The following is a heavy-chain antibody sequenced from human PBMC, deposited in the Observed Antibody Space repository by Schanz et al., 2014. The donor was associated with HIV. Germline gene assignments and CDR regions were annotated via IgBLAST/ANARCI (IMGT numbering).Heavy chain of an antibody. CDR3: VKAYSSGFSGAGS. Sequence: GQLVESGGGVVQPGGSLRLSCAASGFTFSDHYMDWVRQAPGKGLEWVANIKEDGSEKYHADSVKGRFTISRDNAKNSLFLQMESLRADDTAIYYCVKAYSSGFSGAGSWGQGALVTVSS. J-gene: IGHJ5*02. D-gene: IGHD5-18*01. CDR1: GFTFSDHY. CDR2: IKEDGSEK. V-gene: IGHV3-7*03.